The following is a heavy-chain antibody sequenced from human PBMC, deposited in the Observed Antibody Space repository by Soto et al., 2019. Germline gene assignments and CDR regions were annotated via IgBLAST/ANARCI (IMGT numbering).Heavy chain of an antibody. CDR3: ARGMYSSDYFVKWFEP. J-gene: IGHJ5*02. CDR1: GFSFSSYA. V-gene: IGHV3-30*04. CDR2: ISKDGMNK. D-gene: IGHD6-19*01. Sequence: QVRLVESGGGVVQPGRSLRLSCTASGFSFSSYAMYWFRQPPGKGLEWVAVISKDGMNKNYADSVKGRVTVSRDIANSSLDLQLNSPRGEDTAMYCRARGMYSSDYFVKWFEPWGQGTLVTVSS.